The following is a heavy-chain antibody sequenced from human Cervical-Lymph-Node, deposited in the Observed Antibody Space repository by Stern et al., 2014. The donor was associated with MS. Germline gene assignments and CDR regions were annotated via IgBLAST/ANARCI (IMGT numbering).Heavy chain of an antibody. V-gene: IGHV1-18*01. Sequence: DQLVESGAEVKKPGASVKVSCTASGYTFTDYAISWVRQAPGQGLEWMAWSSAYNVDTNFAQEVQGRVSLTTDTATSTAYMELRSLRSDDTAVYYCAVLSVDADFDYWGQGTLVTVSS. CDR3: AVLSVDADFDY. CDR1: GYTFTDYA. D-gene: IGHD5-18*01. J-gene: IGHJ4*02. CDR2: SSAYNVDT.